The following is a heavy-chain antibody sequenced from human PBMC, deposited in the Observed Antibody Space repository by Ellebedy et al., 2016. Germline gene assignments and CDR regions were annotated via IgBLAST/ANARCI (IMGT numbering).Heavy chain of an antibody. V-gene: IGHV3-30*02. CDR2: IWYDGSNK. CDR1: GLTFSSYG. CDR3: AKALVSIVGAISSVAFDY. D-gene: IGHD1-26*01. J-gene: IGHJ4*02. Sequence: GESLKISXAASGLTFSSYGMHWVRQAPGKGLEWVAVIWYDGSNKYYADSVKGRFSISRDNSKNTLYLQMNSLRAEDTAVYYCAKALVSIVGAISSVAFDYWGQGTLVTVSS.